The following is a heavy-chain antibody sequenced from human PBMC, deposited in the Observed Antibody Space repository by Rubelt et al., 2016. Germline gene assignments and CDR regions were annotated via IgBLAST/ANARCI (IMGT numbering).Heavy chain of an antibody. CDR1: GGSISSSGYY. Sequence: QLQLQESGPGLVKPSETLSLTCSVSGGSISSSGYYWAWIRQPPGKGLEWIGSMFYSGSTYINPSLKSRGTISVDTSKNQFSLKLSSVTAADTAVYYCARVGLDDSSGYSRNYWGQGTLVTVSS. D-gene: IGHD3-22*01. CDR2: MFYSGST. CDR3: ARVGLDDSSGYSRNY. J-gene: IGHJ4*02. V-gene: IGHV4-39*07.